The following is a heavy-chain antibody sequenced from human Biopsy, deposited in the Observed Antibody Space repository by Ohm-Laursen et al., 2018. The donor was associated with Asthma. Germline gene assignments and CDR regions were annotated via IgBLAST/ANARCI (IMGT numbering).Heavy chain of an antibody. CDR3: ALSQDSGFDDHSPSWFDP. Sequence: PTQTLTLTRSFSGFSLRTPGVGVGWIRQSPGKALGWLALIYWDDYNLFRPSLKRRLTITKDPSKNQVVLTMTKMDPVDSGTYYCALSQDSGFDDHSPSWFDPWGQGTLVTVSS. D-gene: IGHD3-9*01. J-gene: IGHJ5*02. V-gene: IGHV2-5*02. CDR2: IYWDDYN. CDR1: GFSLRTPGVG.